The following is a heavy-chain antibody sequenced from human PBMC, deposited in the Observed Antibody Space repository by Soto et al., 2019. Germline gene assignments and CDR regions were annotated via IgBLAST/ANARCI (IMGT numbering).Heavy chain of an antibody. CDR1: GFTFDDNA. J-gene: IGHJ4*02. CDR3: AISQDRGGRTTFIY. V-gene: IGHV3-9*01. CDR2: INWKSDI. D-gene: IGHD3-16*01. Sequence: GGSLRLSCAVSGFTFDDNAMHWVRQAPEKGLEWVSGINWKSDIGYADSVKGRFTISRDNAENSHYLQKNSLRAEDTALYYCAISQDRGGRTTFIYWGQGTQVTVSS.